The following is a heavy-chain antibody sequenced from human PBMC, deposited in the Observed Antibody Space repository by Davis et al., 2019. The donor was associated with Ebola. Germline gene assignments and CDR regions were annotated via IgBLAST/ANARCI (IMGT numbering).Heavy chain of an antibody. CDR2: ISGTGGST. V-gene: IGHV3-23*01. Sequence: GESLKISCATSGFTFSNSAMSWVRQAPGKGLEWVSAISGTGGSTYYADSVKGRFTISRDNSKNTLSLQMNSLRAEDTAVYYCTTDRRRFLRSMDVWGQGTTVTVSS. CDR3: TTDRRRFLRSMDV. D-gene: IGHD3-3*01. CDR1: GFTFSNSA. J-gene: IGHJ6*02.